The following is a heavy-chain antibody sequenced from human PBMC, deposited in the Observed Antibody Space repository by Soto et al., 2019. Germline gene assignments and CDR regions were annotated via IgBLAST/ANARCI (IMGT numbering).Heavy chain of an antibody. D-gene: IGHD6-13*01. CDR2: ISYDGSNK. Sequence: PGGSLRLSCAASGFTFSSYGMHWVRQAPGKGLEWVAVISYDGSNKYYADSVKGRFTISRDNSKNTLYLQMDSLRGEDTAVYYCARDKEAYSSNWDYYYYGMDVWGQGTTVTVSS. J-gene: IGHJ6*02. CDR3: ARDKEAYSSNWDYYYYGMDV. CDR1: GFTFSSYG. V-gene: IGHV3-30*03.